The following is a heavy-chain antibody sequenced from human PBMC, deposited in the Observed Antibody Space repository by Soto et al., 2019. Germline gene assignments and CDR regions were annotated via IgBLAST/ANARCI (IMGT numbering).Heavy chain of an antibody. D-gene: IGHD4-17*01. CDR2: IYNDGST. V-gene: IGHV3-53*01. J-gene: IGHJ4*02. CDR3: AGYGGNSV. Sequence: EVQLVESGGGSTQPGGSLRLSCAVSAFTVSSNHVTWVRQATGQGLQWVSAIYNDGSTYYADSVKGRFTISRDNSKNTVFLQMNSLRAEDTAVYYCAGYGGNSVWGQGTLVTVSS. CDR1: AFTVSSNH.